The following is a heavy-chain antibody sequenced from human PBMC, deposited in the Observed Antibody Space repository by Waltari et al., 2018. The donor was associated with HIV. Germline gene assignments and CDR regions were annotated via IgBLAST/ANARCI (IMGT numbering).Heavy chain of an antibody. CDR1: GFTFGDYY. Sequence: GGGLVKPGGSLRLSCAASGFTFGDYYMSWIRQAPGKWLEWLSYIICSDSVINYAESVKGRFTVSRDDAKNSMYLQMESLRAEDTALYVCARSHCNCKSCFLSFHFDMDVWGRGTTVTVSS. V-gene: IGHV3-11*01. CDR3: ARSHCNCKSCFLSFHFDMDV. D-gene: IGHD2-2*01. CDR2: IICSDSVI. J-gene: IGHJ6*02.